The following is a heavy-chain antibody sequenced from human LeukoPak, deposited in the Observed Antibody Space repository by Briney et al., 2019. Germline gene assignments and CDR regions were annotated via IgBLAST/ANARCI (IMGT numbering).Heavy chain of an antibody. CDR3: ARDFSHYYGSGSYFAFDV. CDR2: ISAYNGNT. J-gene: IGHJ3*01. V-gene: IGHV1-18*01. D-gene: IGHD3-10*01. Sequence: ASVKVSCKASGYTFTSYGISWVRQAPGQGLEWMGWISAYNGNTNYAQKLQGRVTMITDTSTSTAYMELRSLRSDDTAVYYCARDFSHYYGSGSYFAFDVWGQGTMVTVSS. CDR1: GYTFTSYG.